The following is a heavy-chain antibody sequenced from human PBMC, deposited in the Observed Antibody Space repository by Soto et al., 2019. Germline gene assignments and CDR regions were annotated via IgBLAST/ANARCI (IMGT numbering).Heavy chain of an antibody. CDR3: AKDRRPGNGPRDYYDSSGYQNLGYFDY. J-gene: IGHJ4*02. D-gene: IGHD3-22*01. V-gene: IGHV3-30*18. CDR1: GFTFSSYG. CDR2: ISYDGSNK. Sequence: GGSLRLSCAASGFTFSSYGMHWVRQAPGKGLEWVAVISYDGSNKYYADSVKGRFTISRDNSKNTLYLQMNSLRAEDTAVYYCAKDRRPGNGPRDYYDSSGYQNLGYFDYWGQGTLVTVSS.